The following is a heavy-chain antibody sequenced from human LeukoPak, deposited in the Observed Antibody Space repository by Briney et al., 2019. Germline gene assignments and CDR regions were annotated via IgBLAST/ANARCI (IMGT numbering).Heavy chain of an antibody. CDR2: INHSGST. Sequence: SETLSLTCAVYGGSFSGYYWSWIRQPPGKGLEWIGEINHSGSTNYNPSLKSRVTISVDTSKNQFSLQLNSVTPEDTAVYYCARGSGTLDYWGQGTLVTVSS. CDR1: GGSFSGYY. J-gene: IGHJ4*02. D-gene: IGHD6-13*01. CDR3: ARGSGTLDY. V-gene: IGHV4-34*01.